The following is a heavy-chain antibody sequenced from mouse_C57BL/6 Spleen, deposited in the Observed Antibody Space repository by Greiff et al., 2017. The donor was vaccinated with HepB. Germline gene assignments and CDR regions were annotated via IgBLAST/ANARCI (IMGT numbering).Heavy chain of an antibody. CDR1: GYTFTSYW. V-gene: IGHV1-55*01. D-gene: IGHD2-3*01. J-gene: IGHJ2*01. CDR3: ARGPHDDGCLRFDY. CDR2: IYPGSGST. Sequence: QVQLQQPGAELVKPGASVKMSCKASGYTFTSYWINWVKQRPGQGLEWIGDIYPGSGSTNYNEKFKSKATLTVDTSSSTAYMQLSSLTSEDSAVYYCARGPHDDGCLRFDYWGQGTTVTVSS.